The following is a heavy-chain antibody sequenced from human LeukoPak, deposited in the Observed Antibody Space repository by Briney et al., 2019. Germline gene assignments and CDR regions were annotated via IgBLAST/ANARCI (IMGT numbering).Heavy chain of an antibody. Sequence: GGSLRLSCAASGFTFSSYAMSWVRQAPGKGLELVSGISGSGGTTYYADSVKGRFTISRDNSKNTLYLQLNSLRAEDTAIYYCAKDLTYYYDSTGYYFDYWGQGTLVTVSS. CDR2: ISGSGGTT. CDR3: AKDLTYYYDSTGYYFDY. J-gene: IGHJ4*02. CDR1: GFTFSSYA. V-gene: IGHV3-23*01. D-gene: IGHD3-22*01.